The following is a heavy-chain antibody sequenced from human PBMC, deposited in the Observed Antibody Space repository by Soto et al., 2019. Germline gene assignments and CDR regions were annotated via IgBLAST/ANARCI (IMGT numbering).Heavy chain of an antibody. CDR1: GFTFSSYA. Sequence: GGSLRLSCAASGFTFSSYAMSWVRQAPGKGLEWVSSISDSGGATYYAGSVKGRFTISRDNSKNTLYLQMNSLRAEDTALYYCAKVKTWTYLDYWGQGTLVTVSS. V-gene: IGHV3-23*01. J-gene: IGHJ4*02. D-gene: IGHD5-12*01. CDR2: ISDSGGAT. CDR3: AKVKTWTYLDY.